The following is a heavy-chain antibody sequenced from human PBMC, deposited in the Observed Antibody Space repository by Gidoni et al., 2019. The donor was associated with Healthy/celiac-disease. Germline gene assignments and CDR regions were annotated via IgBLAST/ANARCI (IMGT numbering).Heavy chain of an antibody. CDR3: ARGPGLPAGGWFDP. D-gene: IGHD2-2*01. CDR2: ISYDGSNK. Sequence: QVQLVASGGGVVQPGRSLRLPCAASAFTFSSYAMHWVRQAPGKGLEWVAVISYDGSNKYYADSVKGRFTISRDNSKNTLYLQMNSLRAEDTAVYYCARGPGLPAGGWFDPWGQGTLVTVSS. V-gene: IGHV3-30-3*01. CDR1: AFTFSSYA. J-gene: IGHJ5*02.